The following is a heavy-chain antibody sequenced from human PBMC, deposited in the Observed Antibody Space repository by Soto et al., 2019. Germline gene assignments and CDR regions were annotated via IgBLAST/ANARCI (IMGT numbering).Heavy chain of an antibody. Sequence: QVQLVQSGAEVKKPGSSVKVSCKASGGTFSSYTISWVRQAPGQGLEWMGRIIPILGIANYAQKFQGRVTITADKSTSTAYMELSSLRSEDTAVYYCAREGVVAANKPDYWGQGTLVTVSS. CDR1: GGTFSSYT. D-gene: IGHD2-15*01. J-gene: IGHJ4*02. CDR2: IIPILGIA. CDR3: AREGVVAANKPDY. V-gene: IGHV1-69*08.